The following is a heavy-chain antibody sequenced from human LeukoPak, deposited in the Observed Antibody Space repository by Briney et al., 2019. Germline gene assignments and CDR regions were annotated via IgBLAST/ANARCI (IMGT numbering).Heavy chain of an antibody. D-gene: IGHD4-23*01. CDR1: GYTFTAYY. V-gene: IGHV1-2*02. CDR2: INPNSGGT. CDR3: ARNLYGGNSWDVFDY. J-gene: IGHJ4*02. Sequence: WASVTVSCKASGYTFTAYYMHWVRQAPGQGLEWMGWINPNSGGTKFAQKFQGRVTMTRNTSISTAYMELSSLRSEDTAVYYCARNLYGGNSWDVFDYWGQGTLVTVSS.